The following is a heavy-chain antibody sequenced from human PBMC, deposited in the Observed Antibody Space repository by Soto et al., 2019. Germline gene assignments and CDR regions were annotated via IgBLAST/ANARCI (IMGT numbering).Heavy chain of an antibody. CDR2: TCHSGST. Sequence: QLQLQESGPGLVKTSGTLSLSCSVSVGSITATGYYWTWIRQPPGEGLEWIGRTCHSGSTDYHVYLRGRVTISACTAKNLFTLNLTSVTAADTAVYYCATARRCGHPLWDWGQGLLVTVSS. D-gene: IGHD2-21*01. V-gene: IGHV4-39*01. J-gene: IGHJ4*02. CDR1: VGSITATGYY. CDR3: ATARRCGHPLWD.